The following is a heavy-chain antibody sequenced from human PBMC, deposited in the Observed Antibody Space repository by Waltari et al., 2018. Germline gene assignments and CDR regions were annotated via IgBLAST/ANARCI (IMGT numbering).Heavy chain of an antibody. Sequence: QLQLQESGSGLVKPSQTLSLTCAVSGGSISSGGYSWSWIRQPPGKGLEWIGYIYHSGGTHYNPSLKSRVTISVDRSKHQFSLKLSSVTAADTAVYDCARAGYDYIWGSYRLDAFDIWGQGTMVTVSS. CDR1: GGSISSGGYS. D-gene: IGHD3-16*02. CDR3: ARAGYDYIWGSYRLDAFDI. CDR2: IYHSGGT. J-gene: IGHJ3*02. V-gene: IGHV4-30-2*01.